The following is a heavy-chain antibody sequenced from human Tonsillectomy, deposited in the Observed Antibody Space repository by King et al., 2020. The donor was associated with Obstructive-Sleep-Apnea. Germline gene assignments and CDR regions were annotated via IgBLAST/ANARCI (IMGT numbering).Heavy chain of an antibody. D-gene: IGHD1-14*01. CDR2: ISSNSHSI. J-gene: IGHJ4*02. V-gene: IGHV3-48*04. CDR1: RFIFSDYS. Sequence: VQLVESGGGLVQPGGSLRLSCAASRFIFSDYSKNWVRQAPGKGLEWISFISSNSHSIDYADSVKGRFTISRDNAANSLFLQMNSLRAEDTAFYYCARGNHSGAWLIDYWGQGTLATVSS. CDR3: ARGNHSGAWLIDY.